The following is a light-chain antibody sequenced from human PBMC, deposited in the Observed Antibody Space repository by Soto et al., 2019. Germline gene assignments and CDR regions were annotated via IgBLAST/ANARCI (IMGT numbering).Light chain of an antibody. Sequence: EIVLTQSPASLSFSPGERATLSCRASQSVDSYLVWYQQRPGQAPRLLIFGASNRATGIPARFSGSGSGTDFTLTISSLEPEDFAVYFCQQRSNWPSWTFGQGTKVDIK. CDR3: QQRSNWPSWT. CDR1: QSVDSY. CDR2: GAS. J-gene: IGKJ1*01. V-gene: IGKV3-11*01.